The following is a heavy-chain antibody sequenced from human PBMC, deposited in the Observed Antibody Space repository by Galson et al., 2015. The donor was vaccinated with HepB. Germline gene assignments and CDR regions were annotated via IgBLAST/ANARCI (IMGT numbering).Heavy chain of an antibody. Sequence: SLRLSCAASGFTFSNYGIHWVRQAPGKGLEWVAVISYDGTNKYYADSVEGRFTISRDNSKNTLYLQMNSLRPEDTAIYYCAKGGYYDFWIAYDSWGQGTLVTVSS. J-gene: IGHJ4*02. CDR3: AKGGYYDFWIAYDS. D-gene: IGHD3-3*01. CDR2: ISYDGTNK. CDR1: GFTFSNYG. V-gene: IGHV3-30*18.